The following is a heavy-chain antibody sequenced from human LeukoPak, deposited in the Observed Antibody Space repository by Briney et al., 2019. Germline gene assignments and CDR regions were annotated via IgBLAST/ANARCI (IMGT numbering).Heavy chain of an antibody. CDR3: LRDKAGSFYGSGGYHFNYNGMDV. Sequence: SETLSLTCTVSNYSINNGYYWGWIRQPPGRGLEWLGSFYHSGFTYSNPSLTSRLTMSIDASNNELSLRLTSVTAADTAIYYCLRDKAGSFYGSGGYHFNYNGMDVWGQGTAVTVSS. CDR1: NYSINNGYY. J-gene: IGHJ6*02. D-gene: IGHD3-10*01. V-gene: IGHV4-38-2*02. CDR2: FYHSGFT.